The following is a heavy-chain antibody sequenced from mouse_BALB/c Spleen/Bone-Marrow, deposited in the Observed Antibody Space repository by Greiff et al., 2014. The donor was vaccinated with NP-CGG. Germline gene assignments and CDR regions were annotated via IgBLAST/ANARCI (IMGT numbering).Heavy chain of an antibody. Sequence: VQLQQPGAELVRSGASVKLSCTASGFNIKDHYMHWVKQRPEQGLEWIGWIDPENGDTEYAPKFQGKATMTADTSSNTAYLQLSSLTSEDTAVYYCNARGDYDFDYFDYWGQGTTLTVSS. CDR2: IDPENGDT. V-gene: IGHV14-4*02. D-gene: IGHD2-4*01. CDR1: GFNIKDHY. CDR3: NARGDYDFDYFDY. J-gene: IGHJ2*01.